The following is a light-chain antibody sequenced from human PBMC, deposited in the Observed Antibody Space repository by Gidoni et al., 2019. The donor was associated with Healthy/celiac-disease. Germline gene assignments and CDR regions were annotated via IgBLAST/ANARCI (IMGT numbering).Light chain of an antibody. CDR1: SSDVGGYNY. J-gene: IGLJ3*02. V-gene: IGLV2-14*03. CDR3: SSYTSSSTQV. CDR2: DVS. Sequence: QSALTQPASVSGSPGQSITIACTGTSSDVGGYNYFSWYQQHPGKAPKLMIYDVSNRPSGVSNRFSGSKSGYTASLTISGLQAEDEADYYCSSYTSSSTQVFGGGTKLTVL.